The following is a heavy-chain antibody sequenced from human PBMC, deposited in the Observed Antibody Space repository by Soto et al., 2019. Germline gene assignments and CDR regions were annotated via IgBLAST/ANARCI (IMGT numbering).Heavy chain of an antibody. V-gene: IGHV4-38-2*02. D-gene: IGHD3-3*01. CDR2: IYHSGST. CDR3: ARDPIEYYDFGYV. CDR1: GYSISSGYY. Sequence: PSETLSLTCAVSGYSISSGYYWGWIRQPPGKGLEWIGSIYHSGSTYYNPSLKSRVTISVDTSKNQFSLKLSSVTAADTAVYYCARDPIEYYDFGYVCGQGTTVTVSS. J-gene: IGHJ6*02.